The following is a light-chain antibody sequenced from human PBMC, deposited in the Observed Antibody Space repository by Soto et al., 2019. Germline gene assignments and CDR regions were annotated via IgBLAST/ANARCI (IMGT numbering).Light chain of an antibody. Sequence: QSMLTQPASVSGSPGQSITISCTGTSSDVGAYNYVSWYQQHPGKAPKLMIYDVSNRPSGVSNRFSGSKSGNTASLTISGLQAEDEADYYCSSYTTSANYVFGTGTKVTVL. CDR3: SSYTTSANYV. J-gene: IGLJ1*01. CDR2: DVS. V-gene: IGLV2-14*01. CDR1: SSDVGAYNY.